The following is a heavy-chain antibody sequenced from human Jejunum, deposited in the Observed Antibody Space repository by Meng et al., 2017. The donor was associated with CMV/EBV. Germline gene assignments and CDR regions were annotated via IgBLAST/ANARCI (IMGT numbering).Heavy chain of an antibody. CDR1: GGSISSTTSY. CDR2: IYYSGTT. CDR3: ARSSTSGFDP. J-gene: IGHJ5*02. Sequence: TVSGGSISSTTSYWGWIRQPPGKGLEWIGDIYYSGTTYYNPSLKSRLTISLDTSKNHFSLRLSSVTAADTALYYCARSSTSGFDPWGQGTLVTVSS. D-gene: IGHD2-2*01. V-gene: IGHV4-39*07.